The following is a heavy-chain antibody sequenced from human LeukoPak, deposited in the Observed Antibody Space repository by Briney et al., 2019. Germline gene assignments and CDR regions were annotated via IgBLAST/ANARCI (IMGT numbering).Heavy chain of an antibody. CDR3: ARGSGSYYDSSGYGAAFDI. D-gene: IGHD3-22*01. CDR1: GGSISSYY. Sequence: PSETLSLTCTVSGGSISSYYWSWIRQPPGKGLEWIGYIYYSGSTNYNPSLKSRVTISVDTSKNQLSLKLSSVTAADTAVYYCARGSGSYYDSSGYGAAFDIWGQGTMVTVSS. J-gene: IGHJ3*02. V-gene: IGHV4-59*01. CDR2: IYYSGST.